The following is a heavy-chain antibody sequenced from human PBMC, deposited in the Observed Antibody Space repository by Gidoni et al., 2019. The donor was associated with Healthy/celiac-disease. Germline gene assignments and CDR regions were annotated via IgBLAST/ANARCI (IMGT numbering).Heavy chain of an antibody. V-gene: IGHV3-48*03. J-gene: IGHJ1*01. Sequence: EVQLVESGGGLVQPGGSLRLSCAASGFTFSSYEMNWVRQAPGKGLEWVSYISSSGSTIYYADSVKGRFTISRDNAKNSLYLQMNSLRAEDTAVYYCARGYSSSWNAEYFQHWGQGTLVTVSS. D-gene: IGHD6-13*01. CDR3: ARGYSSSWNAEYFQH. CDR2: ISSSGSTI. CDR1: GFTFSSYE.